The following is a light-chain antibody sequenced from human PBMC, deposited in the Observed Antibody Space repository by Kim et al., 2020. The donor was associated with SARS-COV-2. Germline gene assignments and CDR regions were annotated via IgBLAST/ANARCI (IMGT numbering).Light chain of an antibody. CDR1: RIISTY. Sequence: ASVGDRVTITCRASRIISTYLNWYQLKPGKAPKLLIYAASTLQSGVPSRFSGSGSGTDFTLTISSLQPEDYATYYCQQSHSSPWTFGQGTKVDIK. CDR2: AAS. J-gene: IGKJ1*01. V-gene: IGKV1-39*01. CDR3: QQSHSSPWT.